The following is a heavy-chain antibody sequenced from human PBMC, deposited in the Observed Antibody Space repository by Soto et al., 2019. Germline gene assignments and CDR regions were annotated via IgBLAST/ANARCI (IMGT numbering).Heavy chain of an antibody. Sequence: LSLTCAVSGGSFTSNNWWTWVRQPPGQGLEWIGEIYRTGSTNYNPSLKSRVTISLDKSENQFSLKVTSLTAADTAVYYCASRDPGTSVDCWGQGTLVTVSS. CDR1: GGSFTSNNW. CDR2: IYRTGST. CDR3: ASRDPGTSVDC. D-gene: IGHD1-7*01. V-gene: IGHV4-4*02. J-gene: IGHJ4*02.